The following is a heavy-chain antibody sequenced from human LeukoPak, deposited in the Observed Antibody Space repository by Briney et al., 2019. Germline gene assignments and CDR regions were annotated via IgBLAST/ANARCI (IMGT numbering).Heavy chain of an antibody. J-gene: IGHJ4*02. D-gene: IGHD1-26*01. CDR3: ARDNSGAYGD. CDR1: GFTFSDYY. V-gene: IGHV3-11*01. CDR2: ISNSGTTI. Sequence: GGSLRLSCAASGFTFSDYYMSWVRQTPGKGLEWISCISNSGTTIYYADSVKGRFTISRDNAKNSLYLRMNGLRAEDTAAPYCARDNSGAYGDSGQGTLVTVSS.